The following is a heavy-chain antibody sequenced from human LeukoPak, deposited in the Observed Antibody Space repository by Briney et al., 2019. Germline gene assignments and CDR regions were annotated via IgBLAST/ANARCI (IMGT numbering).Heavy chain of an antibody. J-gene: IGHJ4*02. V-gene: IGHV3-9*01. D-gene: IGHD4-17*01. CDR3: AKDRDGDFVVDY. CDR2: ISWNSGSI. CDR1: GFTFDDYA. Sequence: GRSLRLSCAASGFTFDDYAMHWVRQAPGKGLEWVSGISWNSGSIGYADSVKGRFTISRDNSKNTLYLQMNSLRAEDTAVYYCAKDRDGDFVVDYWGQGTLVTVSS.